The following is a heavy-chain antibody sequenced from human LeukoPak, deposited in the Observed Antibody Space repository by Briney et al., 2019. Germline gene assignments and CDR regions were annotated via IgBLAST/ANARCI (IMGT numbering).Heavy chain of an antibody. CDR1: GDSVSSNSAA. V-gene: IGHV6-1*01. CDR2: TYYRSKWYN. J-gene: IGHJ3*02. CDR3: ARDLSIAAAGIDDAFDI. Sequence: PSQTLSLTCAISGDSVSSNSAAWNWIRQSPSRGLEWLGRTYYRSKWYNDYAVSVKSRITINPDTSKNQFSLQLNSVTPEDTAVYYCARDLSIAAAGIDDAFDIWGQGTMVTVSS. D-gene: IGHD6-13*01.